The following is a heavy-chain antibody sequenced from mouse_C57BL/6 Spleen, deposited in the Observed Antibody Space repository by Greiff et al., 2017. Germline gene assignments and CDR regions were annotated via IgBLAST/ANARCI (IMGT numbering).Heavy chain of an antibody. CDR3: TRLGSGYLDY. CDR1: GYSFTGYF. D-gene: IGHD3-2*02. J-gene: IGHJ2*01. Sequence: VQLQQSGPELVKPGDSVKISCKASGYSFTGYFMNWVMQSHGKSLEWIGCINPYNGDTFYNQKFKGKATLTVDKSSNTAHMELRSLTSEDSAVYYCTRLGSGYLDYWGQGTTLTVSS. CDR2: INPYNGDT. V-gene: IGHV1-20*01.